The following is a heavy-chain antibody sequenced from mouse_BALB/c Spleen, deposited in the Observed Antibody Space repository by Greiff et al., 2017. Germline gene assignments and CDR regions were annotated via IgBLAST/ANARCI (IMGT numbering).Heavy chain of an antibody. V-gene: IGHV5-12-1*01. CDR1: GFAFSSYD. D-gene: IGHD2-2*01. Sequence: EVKVVESGGGLVKPGGSLKLSCAASGFAFSSYDMSWVRQTPEKRLEWVAYISSGGGSTYYPDTVKGRFTISRDNAKNTLYLQMSSLKSEDTAMYYCARRGGGYDSFAYWGQGTLVTVSA. J-gene: IGHJ3*01. CDR3: ARRGGGYDSFAY. CDR2: ISSGGGST.